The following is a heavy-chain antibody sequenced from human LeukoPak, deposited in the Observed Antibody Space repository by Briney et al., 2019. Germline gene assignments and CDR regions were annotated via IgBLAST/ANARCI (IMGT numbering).Heavy chain of an antibody. CDR3: ARGSLIFDS. J-gene: IGHJ4*02. Sequence: GRSLRLSCAASAFTFSYYAMHWVRQAPGKGLEWVSYISSSSSTKYYADSVKGRFTISRDNAKNSLYLQMNSLRDEDAAVYYCARGSLIFDSWGQGTLVTVSS. V-gene: IGHV3-48*02. CDR1: AFTFSYYA. CDR2: ISSSSSTK.